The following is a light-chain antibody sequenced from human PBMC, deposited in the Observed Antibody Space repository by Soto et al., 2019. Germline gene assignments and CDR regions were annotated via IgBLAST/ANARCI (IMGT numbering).Light chain of an antibody. Sequence: QSALTQPPSASGSPGQSVTISCTGTSSDVGGYNYVSWYQQYQGRAPKLMIFEVTKRPSGVPDRFSGSKSGNTASLTVSGLQAEDEADYYCRSYAASNNFYFVFGGGTKLTVL. J-gene: IGLJ3*02. CDR1: SSDVGGYNY. CDR2: EVT. V-gene: IGLV2-8*01. CDR3: RSYAASNNFYFV.